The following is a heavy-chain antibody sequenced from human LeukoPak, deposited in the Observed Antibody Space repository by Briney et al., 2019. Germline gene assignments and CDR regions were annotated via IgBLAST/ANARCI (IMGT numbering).Heavy chain of an antibody. CDR2: VYTSGST. D-gene: IGHD1-26*01. CDR1: GGSISGYY. J-gene: IGHJ4*02. V-gene: IGHV4-4*07. CDR3: ARDLSGSHQL. Sequence: SETLSLTCSVSGGSISGYYWTWIRQPAGKGLEWIGRVYTSGSTHYNPSLKTRLTMSVDTSKNQFSLKLSSVTAADTAVYYCARDLSGSHQLWGQGTLVTVSS.